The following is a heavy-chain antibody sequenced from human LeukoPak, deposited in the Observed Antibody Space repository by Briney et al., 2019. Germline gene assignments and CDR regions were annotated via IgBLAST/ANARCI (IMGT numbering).Heavy chain of an antibody. CDR3: AKHKENYGDSCLDDH. CDR1: GFTFSTYS. J-gene: IGHJ5*02. Sequence: GGSLRLSCAASGFTFSTYSMNWVRQAPGKGLEWLSYISARGTTIYYADSLKGRLTISRDNSKNTLYLQMNSLRAEDTAIYYCAKHKENYGDSCLDDHWGQGTLVTVSS. D-gene: IGHD4-17*01. CDR2: ISARGTTI. V-gene: IGHV3-48*01.